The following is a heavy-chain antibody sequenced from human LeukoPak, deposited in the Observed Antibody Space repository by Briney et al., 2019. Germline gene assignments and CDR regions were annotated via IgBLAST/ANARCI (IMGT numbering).Heavy chain of an antibody. CDR2: IYHSGST. V-gene: IGHV4-38-2*02. CDR3: AVTGGYYFDY. CDR1: GYSISSGYY. J-gene: IGHJ4*02. Sequence: SETLSLTCTVSGYSISSGYYWGWIRQPPGKRLEWIGSIYHSGSTYYNPSLKSRVTISVDTSKNQFSLKLSSVTAADTAVYYCAVTGGYYFDYWGQGTLVTVSS. D-gene: IGHD1-14*01.